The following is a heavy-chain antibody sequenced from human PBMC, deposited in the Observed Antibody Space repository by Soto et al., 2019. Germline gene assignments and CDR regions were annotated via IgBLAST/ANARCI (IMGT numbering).Heavy chain of an antibody. CDR2: ISGSGDST. CDR3: ARRSSGWYFDY. V-gene: IGHV3-23*01. CDR1: GFRFDGYA. Sequence: GGSLRLSCAASGFRFDGYAMHWVRQTPGKGLEWVSVISGSGDSTYYADSVKGRFTISRDNSKNTLYLQMNSLRAEDTAVYYCARRSSGWYFDYWGQGTLVTVSS. D-gene: IGHD6-19*01. J-gene: IGHJ4*02.